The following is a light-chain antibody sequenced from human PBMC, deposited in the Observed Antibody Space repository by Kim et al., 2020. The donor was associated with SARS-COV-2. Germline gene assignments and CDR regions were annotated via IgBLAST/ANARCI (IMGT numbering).Light chain of an antibody. CDR1: QTVSSS. V-gene: IGKV3-15*01. J-gene: IGKJ1*01. CDR3: QQYYNWPRT. CDR2: GAS. Sequence: SVSPGERATLSCRASQTVSSSLAWYQQKPGQAPRLLIYGASARATGTPARFSGSASGTEFTLTISSLQSEDFAVYYCQQYYNWPRTFGQGTKLEI.